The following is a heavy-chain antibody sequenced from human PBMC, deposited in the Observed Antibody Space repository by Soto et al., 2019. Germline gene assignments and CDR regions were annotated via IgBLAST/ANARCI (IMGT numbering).Heavy chain of an antibody. D-gene: IGHD6-19*01. CDR2: ISSTSKYI. J-gene: IGHJ5*01. Sequence: LRLSCAASGFTFSNYSMNWVRQAPGKGLEWVSSISSTSKYIYYADSVKGRFTISRDNAKKSLYLQMNSLRVEDTAVYYCARGLSSGWFDYWGQGILVTVSS. V-gene: IGHV3-21*01. CDR3: ARGLSSGWFDY. CDR1: GFTFSNYS.